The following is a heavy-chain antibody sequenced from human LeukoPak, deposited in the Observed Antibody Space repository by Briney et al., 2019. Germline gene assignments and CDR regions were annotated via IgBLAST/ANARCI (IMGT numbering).Heavy chain of an antibody. CDR2: ISGSGGTT. CDR3: AKRNIDTTGYFDY. V-gene: IGHV3-23*01. D-gene: IGHD5-12*01. CDR1: GFTFSSYA. Sequence: PGGSLRLSCAASGFTFSSYAMSWVRQPPGKGLEWVSTISGSGGTTYYADSVKGRFIISRDNSKNTLYLQMNSLRAEDTAVYYCAKRNIDTTGYFDYWGQGTLVTVSS. J-gene: IGHJ4*02.